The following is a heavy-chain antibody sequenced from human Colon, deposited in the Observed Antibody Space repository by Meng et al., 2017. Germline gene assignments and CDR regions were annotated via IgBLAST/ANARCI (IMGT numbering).Heavy chain of an antibody. V-gene: IGHV3-7*01. CDR2: INQDGSDK. D-gene: IGHD6-19*01. CDR1: GFSFSTYW. Sequence: GSLRLPCAAPGFSFSTYWMGRVRQAPGKGLERVASINQDGSDKNYLESVKGRFTVSRDNAKNSLYLQMNSLRAEDTAVYYCARLVAVGTWAFDIWGQGTMVTVSS. CDR3: ARLVAVGTWAFDI. J-gene: IGHJ3*02.